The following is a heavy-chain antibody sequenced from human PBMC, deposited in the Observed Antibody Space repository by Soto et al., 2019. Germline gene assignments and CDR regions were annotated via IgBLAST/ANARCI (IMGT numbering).Heavy chain of an antibody. D-gene: IGHD3-10*01. CDR1: GFTFSSYS. CDR2: ISYDGSNK. J-gene: IGHJ4*02. CDR3: AKELVGPLDY. Sequence: GGSLRPSCAASGFTFSSYSMNWVRQAPGKGLEWVAVISYDGSNKYYADSVKGRFTISRDNSKNTLYLQMNSLRAEDTAVYYCAKELVGPLDYWGQGTLVTVSS. V-gene: IGHV3-30*18.